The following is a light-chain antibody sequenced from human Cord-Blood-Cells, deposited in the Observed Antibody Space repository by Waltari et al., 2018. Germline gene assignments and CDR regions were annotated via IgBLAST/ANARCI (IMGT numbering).Light chain of an antibody. CDR1: QSISSY. CDR3: QQSYSTPLT. V-gene: IGKV1-39*01. Sequence: DIQMTQSPSSLSASVGDRVTITCRPSQSISSYLNWYQQKPGKAPKHLIYAASSLQSGVPSRFSGSGSGTDFTLTISSLQPEDVATYYCQQSYSTPLTFGGGTKVEIK. CDR2: AAS. J-gene: IGKJ4*01.